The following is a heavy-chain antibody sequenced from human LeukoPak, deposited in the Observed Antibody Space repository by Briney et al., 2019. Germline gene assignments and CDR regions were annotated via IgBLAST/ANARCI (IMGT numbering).Heavy chain of an antibody. Sequence: SETLSLTCTVSGGSISSSSYYWGWIRQPPGKGLEWIGGIYYSGSTYYNPSLKSRVTISVDTSKNQFSLKLSSVTAAYTAVYYCASLLWGYADYWGQGTLVTVSS. D-gene: IGHD2-8*01. CDR2: IYYSGST. J-gene: IGHJ4*02. V-gene: IGHV4-39*01. CDR3: ASLLWGYADY. CDR1: GGSISSSSYY.